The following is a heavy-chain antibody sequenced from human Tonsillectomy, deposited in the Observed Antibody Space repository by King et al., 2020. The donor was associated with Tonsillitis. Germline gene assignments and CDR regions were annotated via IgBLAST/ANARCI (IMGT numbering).Heavy chain of an antibody. CDR3: ARRGYDSSGFFDY. D-gene: IGHD3-22*01. V-gene: IGHV4-39*01. J-gene: IGHJ4*02. Sequence: QLQESGPGLVNPSETLPLTSTVSCGTSTSRRYNWGWFLQPPGKGLEWIWCIYYSVGPYYNQSPESRVTISVDTSTNQFSLRLSSVTAADTAVYYCARRGYDSSGFFDYWGQGTLVTVSS. CDR1: CGTSTSRRYN. CDR2: IYYSVGP.